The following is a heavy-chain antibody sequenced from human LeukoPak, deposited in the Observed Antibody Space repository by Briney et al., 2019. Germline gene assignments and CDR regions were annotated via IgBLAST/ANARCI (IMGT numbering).Heavy chain of an antibody. J-gene: IGHJ5*02. CDR2: IYYSGST. CDR1: GGSISSGGYY. D-gene: IGHD3-10*01. Sequence: SETLSLTCTVSGGSISSGGYYWSWIRQPPGKGLEWIGYIYYSGSTYYNPSLKSRVTISVDTSKNQFSLKLSSVTAADTAVYYCARDLRGVGEWFDPWGQGTLVTVSS. V-gene: IGHV4-31*03. CDR3: ARDLRGVGEWFDP.